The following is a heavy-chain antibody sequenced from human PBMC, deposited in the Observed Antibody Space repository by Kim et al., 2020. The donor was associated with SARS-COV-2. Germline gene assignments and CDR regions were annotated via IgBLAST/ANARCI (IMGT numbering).Heavy chain of an antibody. Sequence: GGSLRLSCTPSGFTFTDYAMTWVRQAPGKGLEWVGCIRSNGYGGTTEYAESVKGRFTISRDDSKSIVYLQMNSLKTEDTAVYYCARGRWELPHWGQGTLVTVSS. CDR3: ARGRWELPH. CDR1: GFTFTDYA. V-gene: IGHV3-49*04. J-gene: IGHJ4*02. CDR2: IRSNGYGGTT. D-gene: IGHD1-26*01.